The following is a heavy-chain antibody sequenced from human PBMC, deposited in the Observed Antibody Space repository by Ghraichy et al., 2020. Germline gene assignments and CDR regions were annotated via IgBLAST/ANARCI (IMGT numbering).Heavy chain of an antibody. Sequence: ASVKVSCKASGYTFTGYYMHWVRQAPGQGLEWMGWINPNSGGTNYAQKFQGWVTMTRDTSISTAYMELSRLRSDDTAVYYCASSASAGTYFDYWGQGTLVTVSS. CDR3: ASSASAGTYFDY. V-gene: IGHV1-2*04. CDR2: INPNSGGT. J-gene: IGHJ4*02. CDR1: GYTFTGYY. D-gene: IGHD6-19*01.